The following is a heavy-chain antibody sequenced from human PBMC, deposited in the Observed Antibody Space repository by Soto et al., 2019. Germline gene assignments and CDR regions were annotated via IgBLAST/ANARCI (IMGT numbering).Heavy chain of an antibody. CDR3: ARVIRGAYYNSPLDT. CDR2: INPYSGGA. V-gene: IGHV1-2*02. J-gene: IGHJ5*02. D-gene: IGHD3-10*01. Sequence: QVQLLQSGAEVKKPGASVKVSCKASGYTFTGYFMHWVRQAPGQGLEWMGWINPYSGGAVYAQSFQGRVTITRDTSISTVYMELSRLRFDDTAVYYCARVIRGAYYNSPLDTWGQGTVVTVSS. CDR1: GYTFTGYF.